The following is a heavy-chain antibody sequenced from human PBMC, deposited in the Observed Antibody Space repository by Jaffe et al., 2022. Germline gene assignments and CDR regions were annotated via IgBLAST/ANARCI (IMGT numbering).Heavy chain of an antibody. CDR3: AKDLTLPYGAKAIDY. CDR2: IRYDGSNK. V-gene: IGHV3-30*02. Sequence: QVQLVESGGGVVQPGGSLRLSCAASGFTFSSYGMHWVRQAPGKGLEWVAFIRYDGSNKYYADSVKGRFTISRDNSKNTLYLQMNSLRAEDTAVYYCAKDLTLPYGAKAIDYWGQGTLVTVSS. D-gene: IGHD4-17*01. CDR1: GFTFSSYG. J-gene: IGHJ4*02.